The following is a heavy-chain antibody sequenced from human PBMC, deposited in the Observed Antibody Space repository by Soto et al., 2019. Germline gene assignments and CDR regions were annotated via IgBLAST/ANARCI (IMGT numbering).Heavy chain of an antibody. D-gene: IGHD5-12*01. CDR2: IYYSGST. Sequence: LEILSLTCTVSGGSVSSGSYYWSWIRQPPGKGLEWIGYIYYSGSTNYNPSLKSRVTISVDTSKNQFSLKLSSVTAADTAVYYCARHRSIVATIFVYWGQGTLVTVSS. J-gene: IGHJ4*02. CDR1: GGSVSSGSYY. V-gene: IGHV4-61*01. CDR3: ARHRSIVATIFVY.